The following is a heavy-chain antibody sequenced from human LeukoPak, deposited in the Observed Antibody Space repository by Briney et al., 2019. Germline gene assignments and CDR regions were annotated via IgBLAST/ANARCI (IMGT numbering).Heavy chain of an antibody. CDR1: GFTFSSCA. CDR2: ISGSGGST. J-gene: IGHJ4*02. D-gene: IGHD3-3*01. V-gene: IGHV3-23*01. Sequence: GGSLRLSCAASGFTFSSCAMSWVRQAPGKGLEWVSAISGSGGSTYYADSVKGRFTISRDNSKNTLYLQMNSLRAEDTAVYYCAKASPYHDFWSGYPYYFDYWGQGTQVTVSS. CDR3: AKASPYHDFWSGYPYYFDY.